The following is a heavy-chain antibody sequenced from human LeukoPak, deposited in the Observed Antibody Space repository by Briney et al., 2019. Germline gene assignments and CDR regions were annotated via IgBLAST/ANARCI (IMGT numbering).Heavy chain of an antibody. Sequence: PGGSLRLSCAASGFTVSSNYMSWVRQAPGKGLEWDSVIYSGGSTYYADPGKGRFTISRDNSKNTLYLQMNSLRAEDTAVYYCARDIVVVPAARDYRGQGTLVTVSS. CDR3: ARDIVVVPAARDY. J-gene: IGHJ4*02. V-gene: IGHV3-66*02. D-gene: IGHD2-2*01. CDR1: GFTVSSNY. CDR2: IYSGGST.